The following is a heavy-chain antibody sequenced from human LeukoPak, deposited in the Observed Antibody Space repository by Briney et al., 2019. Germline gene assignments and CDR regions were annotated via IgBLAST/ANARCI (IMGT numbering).Heavy chain of an antibody. D-gene: IGHD1-1*01. J-gene: IGHJ5*02. CDR1: GGSFSGYY. CDR2: INHSGST. Sequence: SETLSLTCAVYGGSFSGYYWSWIRQPPGKGLEWIGEINHSGSTNYNPSLKSRVTISVDTSKNQFSLKLSSVTAADTAVYYCARGVHLSRVLDPWGQGTLVTVYS. V-gene: IGHV4-34*01. CDR3: ARGVHLSRVLDP.